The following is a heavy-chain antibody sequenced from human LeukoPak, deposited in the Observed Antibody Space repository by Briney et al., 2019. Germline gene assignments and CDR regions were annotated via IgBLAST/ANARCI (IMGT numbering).Heavy chain of an antibody. J-gene: IGHJ6*03. Sequence: SETLSLTCTVSGGSISSYYWSWIRQPPGRGLEWIGYIYYSGSTNYNPSLKSRVTISIDTSKNQFSLKLSSVTAADTAVYYCARGSIAYYYMDVWGKGTTVTISS. CDR1: GGSISSYY. CDR2: IYYSGST. CDR3: ARGSIAYYYMDV. D-gene: IGHD3-22*01. V-gene: IGHV4-59*01.